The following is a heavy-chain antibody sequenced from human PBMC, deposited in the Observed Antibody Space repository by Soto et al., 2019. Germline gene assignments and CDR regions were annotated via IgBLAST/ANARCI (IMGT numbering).Heavy chain of an antibody. V-gene: IGHV3-66*01. CDR3: ARDRRTTDGMAF. CDR2: IYSGDST. Sequence: GGSLRLSCAASGFTVSNNYMSWVRQAPGKGLEWVSVIYSGDSTYYADSVKGRFTISRDNSKNTLYLQMNSLRAEDTAVYYCARDRRTTDGMAFWGQRTTVTVSS. D-gene: IGHD4-17*01. J-gene: IGHJ6*01. CDR1: GFTVSNNY.